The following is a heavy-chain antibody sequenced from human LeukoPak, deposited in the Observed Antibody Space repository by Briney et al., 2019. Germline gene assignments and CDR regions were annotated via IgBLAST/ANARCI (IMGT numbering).Heavy chain of an antibody. J-gene: IGHJ4*02. D-gene: IGHD3-10*01. Sequence: ASVKVSCKASGYTFTSYDIHWVRQATGQGLEWMGWMSPNSGNTVYAQKFQGRVTMTRNTSISTAYMELSSLSSEDTAVYYCARAPITMVRGAKFDYWGQGTLVTVSS. CDR1: GYTFTSYD. V-gene: IGHV1-8*01. CDR3: ARAPITMVRGAKFDY. CDR2: MSPNSGNT.